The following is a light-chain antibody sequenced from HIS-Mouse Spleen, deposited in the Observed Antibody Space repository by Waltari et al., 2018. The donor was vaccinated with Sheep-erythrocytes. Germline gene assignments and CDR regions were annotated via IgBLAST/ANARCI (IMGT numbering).Light chain of an antibody. J-gene: IGLJ1*01. CDR1: SSDVGGYNY. CDR2: DVN. V-gene: IGLV2-11*01. CDR3: CSYAGSYNHV. Sequence: QSALTQPRSVSGSPAQSVTIPCTGTSSDVGGYNYVSWYQQHPGKAPKLMIYDVNKRPSGVPDSFSGSKSGNTASLTISGLQAEDEADYYCCSYAGSYNHVFATGTKVTVL.